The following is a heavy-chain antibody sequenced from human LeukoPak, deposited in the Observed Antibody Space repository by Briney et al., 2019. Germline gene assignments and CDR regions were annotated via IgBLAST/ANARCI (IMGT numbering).Heavy chain of an antibody. CDR3: VREDSVNFPDAFDI. Sequence: PGGSLRLSCAASAYTFSTYWMHWVRQAPGKGLVWVSRINSDGSSTRYADSVKGRFTISRDNTKNTLYLQMNSLRAEDTVVYYCVREDSVNFPDAFDIWGQGTMVTVSS. CDR2: INSDGSST. J-gene: IGHJ3*02. CDR1: AYTFSTYW. D-gene: IGHD5/OR15-5a*01. V-gene: IGHV3-74*01.